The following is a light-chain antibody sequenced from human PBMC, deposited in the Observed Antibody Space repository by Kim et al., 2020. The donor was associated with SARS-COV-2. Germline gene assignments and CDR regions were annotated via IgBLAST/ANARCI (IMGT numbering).Light chain of an antibody. J-gene: IGLJ3*02. Sequence: QKVTSSCSGSRSNIGINSVSWYQHLPGIAPNPLIYDNDKRPSGIPDRFSGSKSGTSATLDITGLQTGDEADYYCGTWDSSLSAGGVFGGGTQLTVL. CDR2: DND. CDR1: RSNIGINS. V-gene: IGLV1-51*01. CDR3: GTWDSSLSAGGV.